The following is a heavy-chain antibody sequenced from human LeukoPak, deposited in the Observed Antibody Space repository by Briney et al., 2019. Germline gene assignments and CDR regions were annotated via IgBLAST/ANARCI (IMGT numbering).Heavy chain of an antibody. V-gene: IGHV3-7*01. J-gene: IGHJ4*02. CDR1: GFTFSSYW. CDR3: ARHPFDY. CDR2: IKQDGSEK. Sequence: GGSLRPSWAPAGFTFSSYWMSWVRQAPGKGLEWVANIKQDGSEKYYVYSVTGRFTISRDNAKNSLYVQMNSLRSEDTAVYYCARHPFDYWGQGTLVTVS.